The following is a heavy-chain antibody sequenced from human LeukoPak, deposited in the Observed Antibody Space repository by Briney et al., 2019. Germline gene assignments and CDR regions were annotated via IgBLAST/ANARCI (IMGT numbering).Heavy chain of an antibody. CDR1: GGSISSSSYY. J-gene: IGHJ5*02. CDR3: ARQGPKSIAAAGLRKNWFDP. D-gene: IGHD6-13*01. Sequence: SETLSLTCTVSGGSISSSSYYWGWIRQPPGKGLEWIGSIYYSGSTYYNPSLKSRVTISVDTSKNQFSLKLSSVTAADTAVYYCARQGPKSIAAAGLRKNWFDPWGQGTLVTVSS. CDR2: IYYSGST. V-gene: IGHV4-39*01.